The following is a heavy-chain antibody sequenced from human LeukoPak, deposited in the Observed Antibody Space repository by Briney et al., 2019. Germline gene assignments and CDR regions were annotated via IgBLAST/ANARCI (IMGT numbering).Heavy chain of an antibody. CDR2: INRSGST. J-gene: IGHJ4*02. CDR3: ARRSYSSSWYY. Sequence: KPSETLSLTCAVYGGSFSGYYWSWIRQPPGKGLEWIGEINRSGSTNYNPSLKSRVTISVDTSKNQFSLKLSSVTAADTAVYYCARRSYSSSWYYWGQGTLVTVSS. D-gene: IGHD6-13*01. CDR1: GGSFSGYY. V-gene: IGHV4-34*01.